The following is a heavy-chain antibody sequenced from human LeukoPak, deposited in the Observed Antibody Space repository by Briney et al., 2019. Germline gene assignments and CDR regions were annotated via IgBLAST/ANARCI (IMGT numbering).Heavy chain of an antibody. CDR1: GYTFTSYY. CDR2: INPSGGST. J-gene: IGHJ4*02. Sequence: GASEKVSCKASGYTFTSYYMHWVRQAPGQGLEWMGIINPSGGSTSYAQKFQGRVTMTRDTSTSTVYMELSSLRSEDTAVYYCAILRGEQWLQVDYWGQGTLVTVSS. D-gene: IGHD6-19*01. V-gene: IGHV1-46*01. CDR3: AILRGEQWLQVDY.